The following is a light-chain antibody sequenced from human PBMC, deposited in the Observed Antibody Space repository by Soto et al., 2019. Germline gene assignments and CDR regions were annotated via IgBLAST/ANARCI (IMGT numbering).Light chain of an antibody. CDR3: QQYGSSPYT. J-gene: IGKJ2*01. V-gene: IGKV3-20*01. CDR2: GAS. CDR1: QSVSSSY. Sequence: IVLTQSPGTLSLSPGERATLSCRASQSVSSSYLAWYQQKPGQAPRLLIYGASSRATGIPDRFSGSGSGADFTLTISRLEPEDFAVDYCQQYGSSPYTFGQGTELEIK.